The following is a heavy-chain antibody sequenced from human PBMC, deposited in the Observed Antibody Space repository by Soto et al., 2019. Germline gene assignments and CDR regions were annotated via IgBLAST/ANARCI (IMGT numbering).Heavy chain of an antibody. D-gene: IGHD2-8*01. Sequence: PSETLSLTCTVYGGSFSGYYWSWSCQPPEKGLEWIGEINHSGSTNYNPSLKSRGTISVDTSKNQFSLKLSSVTDAESAVYYCARGAVGYCTNGVCLWYCYYGMDVWGQGTTVTVSS. V-gene: IGHV4-34*01. CDR3: ARGAVGYCTNGVCLWYCYYGMDV. J-gene: IGHJ6*02. CDR2: INHSGST. CDR1: GGSFSGYY.